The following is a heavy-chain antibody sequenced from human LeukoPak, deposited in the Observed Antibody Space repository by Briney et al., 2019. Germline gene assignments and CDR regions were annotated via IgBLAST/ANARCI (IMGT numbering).Heavy chain of an antibody. CDR3: ATKVLRNGYTYGFGYS. CDR1: GYTLTELS. V-gene: IGHV1-24*01. CDR2: FDPEDGET. Sequence: GASVKVSCKVSGYTLTELSMHWVRQAPGKGLEWRGGFDPEDGETIYAQKFQGRVTMTEDTSTDTAHMELSSLRSEDTAVYYCATKVLRNGYTYGFGYSWGQGTLVTVSS. J-gene: IGHJ4*02. D-gene: IGHD5-18*01.